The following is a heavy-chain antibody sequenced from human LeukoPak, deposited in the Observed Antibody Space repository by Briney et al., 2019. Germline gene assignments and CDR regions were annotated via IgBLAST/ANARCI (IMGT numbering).Heavy chain of an antibody. Sequence: ASVKVSCKAYGYTFTSYYMHWVRQAPGQGLEGMGIVNPSGGSTSYAQKFQGRVTMTRDTSTSTVYMELSSLRSEDTGVYYRARGAARTIHYWGQGTLVTVSS. CDR2: VNPSGGST. CDR1: GYTFTSYY. V-gene: IGHV1-46*01. D-gene: IGHD6-6*01. CDR3: ARGAARTIHY. J-gene: IGHJ4*02.